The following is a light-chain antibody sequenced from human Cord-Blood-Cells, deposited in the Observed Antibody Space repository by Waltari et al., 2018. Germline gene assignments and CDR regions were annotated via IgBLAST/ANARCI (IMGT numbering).Light chain of an antibody. CDR2: GVR. Sequence: QSALTQPASVAGSPGQSFTISCTGPSSDVGGYTYVSCYQQHPDKAPKLMIYGVRNRPSGVSNRFSGSKSGDTASLTISGLQAEDEADYYCSSYTSSSTYVFGTGTKVTVL. CDR3: SSYTSSSTYV. CDR1: SSDVGGYTY. V-gene: IGLV2-14*01. J-gene: IGLJ1*01.